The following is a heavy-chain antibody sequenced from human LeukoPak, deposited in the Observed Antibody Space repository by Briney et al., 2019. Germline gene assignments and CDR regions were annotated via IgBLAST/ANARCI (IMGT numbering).Heavy chain of an antibody. J-gene: IGHJ4*02. D-gene: IGHD5-18*01. V-gene: IGHV3-11*04. CDR1: GFTFSDYY. CDR2: ISSSGSTI. Sequence: GGSLRLSCAASGFTFSDYYMSWIRQAPGKGLEWVSYISSSGSTIYYADSVKGRFTISRDNAKNSLYLQMNSLRAEDTAVYYCAYTAMVYPPNPDYWGQETLATVSS. CDR3: AYTAMVYPPNPDY.